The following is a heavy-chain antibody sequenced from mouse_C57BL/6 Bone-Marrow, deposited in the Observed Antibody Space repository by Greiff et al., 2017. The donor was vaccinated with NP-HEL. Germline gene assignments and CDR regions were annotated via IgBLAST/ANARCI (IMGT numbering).Heavy chain of an antibody. CDR3: ARNPAYYSNYWYFDV. CDR2: IDPEDGET. CDR1: GFNIKDYY. J-gene: IGHJ1*03. D-gene: IGHD2-5*01. V-gene: IGHV14-2*01. Sequence: VQLQQSGAELVKPGASVKLSCTASGFNIKDYYMHWVKQRTEQGLEWIGRIDPEDGETKYAPNFQGKATITADTSSNTAYLQLSSLTSEDTAVYYCARNPAYYSNYWYFDVWGTGTTVTVSS.